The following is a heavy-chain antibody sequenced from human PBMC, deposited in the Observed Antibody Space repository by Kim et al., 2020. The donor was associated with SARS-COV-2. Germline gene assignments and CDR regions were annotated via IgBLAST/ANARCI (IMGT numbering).Heavy chain of an antibody. Sequence: GGSLRLSCAASGFTFSSYWMHWVRQAPGKGLVWVSRINSDGSSTSYADSVKGRFTISRDNAKNTLYLQMNSLRAEDTAVYYCARVVDSSSYRGYYYYYYGMDVWGQGTTVTVSS. V-gene: IGHV3-74*01. CDR1: GFTFSSYW. J-gene: IGHJ6*02. CDR2: INSDGSST. CDR3: ARVVDSSSYRGYYYYYYGMDV. D-gene: IGHD6-13*01.